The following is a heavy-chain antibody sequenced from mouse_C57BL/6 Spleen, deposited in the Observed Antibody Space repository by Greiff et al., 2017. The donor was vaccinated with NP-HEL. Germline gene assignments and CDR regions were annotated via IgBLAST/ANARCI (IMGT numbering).Heavy chain of an antibody. V-gene: IGHV5-17*01. D-gene: IGHD2-3*01. CDR2: ISSGSSTI. CDR1: GFTFSDYG. Sequence: DVQLQESGGGLVKPGGSLKLSCAASGFTFSDYGMHWVRQAPEKGLEWVAYISSGSSTIYYADTVKGRFTISRDNAKNTLFLQMTSLRSEDTAMYDCARGWERYCDYWGQGTTLTVSS. CDR3: ARGWERYCDY. J-gene: IGHJ2*01.